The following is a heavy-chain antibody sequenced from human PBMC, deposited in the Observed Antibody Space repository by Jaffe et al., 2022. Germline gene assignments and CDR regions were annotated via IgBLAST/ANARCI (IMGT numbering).Heavy chain of an antibody. V-gene: IGHV3-66*02. CDR1: GFTVSSNF. CDR2: IYSGGST. CDR3: ARGCSSSWSGAFDI. Sequence: EVQLVESGGGLVQPEGSLRLSCAASGFTVSSNFMSWVRQAPGKGLEWVSVIYSGGSTYYADSVKGRFTISRDNSKNTLYLQMNSLRAEDSAVYYCARGCSSSWSGAFDIWGQGTMVTVSS. J-gene: IGHJ3*02. D-gene: IGHD6-13*01.